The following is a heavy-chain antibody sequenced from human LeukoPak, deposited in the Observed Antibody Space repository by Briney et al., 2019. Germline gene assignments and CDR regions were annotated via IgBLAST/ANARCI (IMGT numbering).Heavy chain of an antibody. D-gene: IGHD5-18*01. CDR1: GYSISSGYY. CDR3: ASEDTDHYYYYYMDV. CDR2: IYYSGST. Sequence: SETLSLTCTVSGYSISSGYYWGWIRQPPGKGLEWIGYIYYSGSTNYNPSLKSRVTISVDTSKNQFSLKLSSVTAADTAVYYCASEDTDHYYYYYMDVWGKGTTVTVSS. V-gene: IGHV4-38-2*02. J-gene: IGHJ6*03.